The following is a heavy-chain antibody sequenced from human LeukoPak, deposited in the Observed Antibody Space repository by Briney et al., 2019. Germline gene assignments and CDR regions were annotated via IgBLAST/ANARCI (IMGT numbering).Heavy chain of an antibody. D-gene: IGHD3-22*01. CDR1: GGTFSSYA. CDR3: ARDCNDPRCSGYHPYGMDV. CDR2: IIPIFGTA. V-gene: IGHV1-69*01. Sequence: SVKVSRKASGGTFSSYAISWVRQAPGQGLEWMGGIIPIFGTANYAQKFQGRVTITADESTSTAYMELSSLRSEDTAVYYCARDCNDPRCSGYHPYGMDVWGQGTTVTVSS. J-gene: IGHJ6*02.